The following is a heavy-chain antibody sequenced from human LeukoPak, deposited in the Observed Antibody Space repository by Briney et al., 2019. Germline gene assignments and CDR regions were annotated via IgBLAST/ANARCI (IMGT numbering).Heavy chain of an antibody. CDR2: IYYSGST. D-gene: IGHD6-13*01. CDR3: ARVLKGWGSSWKGAFDI. CDR1: GGSISSYY. Sequence: SETLSLTCTVSGGSISSYYWSWIRQPPGKGLEWIGYIYYSGSTNYNSSLKSRVTISVDTSKNQFSLKLSSVTAADTAVYYCARVLKGWGSSWKGAFDIWGQGTMVTVSS. V-gene: IGHV4-59*01. J-gene: IGHJ3*02.